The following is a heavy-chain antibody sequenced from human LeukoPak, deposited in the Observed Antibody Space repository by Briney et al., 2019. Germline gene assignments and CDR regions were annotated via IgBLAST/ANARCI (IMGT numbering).Heavy chain of an antibody. D-gene: IGHD2-15*01. CDR1: GYTSTSYD. J-gene: IGHJ4*02. CDR3: ARGYCSGGSCYLGY. CDR2: MNPNSGNT. V-gene: IGHV1-8*01. Sequence: ASVKVSCKASGYTSTSYDINWVRQATGQGLEWMGWMNPNSGNTGYAQKFQGRVTMTRNTSISTAYMELSSLRSEDTAVYYCARGYCSGGSCYLGYWGQGTLVTVSS.